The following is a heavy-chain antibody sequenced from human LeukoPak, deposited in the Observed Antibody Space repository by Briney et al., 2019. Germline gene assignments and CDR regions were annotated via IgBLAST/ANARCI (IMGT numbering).Heavy chain of an antibody. V-gene: IGHV1-69*04. CDR1: GGTFSSYT. CDR2: IIPTLGIG. D-gene: IGHD3-22*01. CDR3: ARDRGDYYDSSGYYYVSY. J-gene: IGHJ4*02. Sequence: SVKVSCMASGGTFSSYTISWVRQAPGRGLEWMGRIIPTLGIGNYAQKFQGRVTITADKSTSTAYMELSSLRSEDTAVYYCARDRGDYYDSSGYYYVSYWGQGTLVTVSS.